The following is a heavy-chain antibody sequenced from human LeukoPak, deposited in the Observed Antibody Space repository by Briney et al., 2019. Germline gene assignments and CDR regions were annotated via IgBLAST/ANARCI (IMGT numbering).Heavy chain of an antibody. Sequence: GGSLRLSCAASGFTYSTYAMSWVRQAPGKGLEWVSAITGSGDTTYYADSVKGRFTISRDNSKNTLSLQMNSLRAEDTAVYYCAKEAYFGSGSFVDYWGQGTLVTVSS. J-gene: IGHJ4*02. CDR2: ITGSGDTT. CDR3: AKEAYFGSGSFVDY. V-gene: IGHV3-23*01. D-gene: IGHD3-10*01. CDR1: GFTYSTYA.